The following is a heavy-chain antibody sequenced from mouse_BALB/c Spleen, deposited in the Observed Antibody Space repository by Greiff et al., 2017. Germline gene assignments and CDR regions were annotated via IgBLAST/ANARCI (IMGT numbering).Heavy chain of an antibody. Sequence: VQLKESGAELVKPGASVKLSCTASGFNIKDTYMHWVKQRPEQGLEWIGRIDPANGNTKYDPKFQGKATITADTSSNTAYLQRSSLTSEDTAVYYCAISYDGGAINYWGQGTSVTVSS. CDR2: IDPANGNT. D-gene: IGHD2-14*01. J-gene: IGHJ4*01. CDR3: AISYDGGAINY. CDR1: GFNIKDTY. V-gene: IGHV14-3*02.